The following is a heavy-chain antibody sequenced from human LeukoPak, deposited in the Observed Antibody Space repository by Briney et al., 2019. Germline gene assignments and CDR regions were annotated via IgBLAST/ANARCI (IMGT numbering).Heavy chain of an antibody. CDR3: ARDGAYDFWSGYYSTFHY. Sequence: GASVKVSCKASGYTFTSYYMHWVRQAPGQGLEWMGIINPSGGSTSYAQKFQGRVTMTRDTSTSTVYMELSSLRSEDTAVYYCARDGAYDFWSGYYSTFHYWGQGTLVTVSS. J-gene: IGHJ4*02. D-gene: IGHD3-3*01. V-gene: IGHV1-46*03. CDR2: INPSGGST. CDR1: GYTFTSYY.